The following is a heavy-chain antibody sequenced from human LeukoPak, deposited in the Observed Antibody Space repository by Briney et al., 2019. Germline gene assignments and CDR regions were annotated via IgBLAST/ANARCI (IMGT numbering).Heavy chain of an antibody. Sequence: PSETLSLTCTVSGGSISSYYWSWIRQPPGKGLEWIGYIYYSGSTNYNPSLKSRVTISVDTSKNQFSLKLSSVTAADTAVYYCARAHGTADGMDVWGKGTTVTVSS. CDR2: IYYSGST. J-gene: IGHJ6*04. D-gene: IGHD2-8*02. CDR3: ARAHGTADGMDV. CDR1: GGSISSYY. V-gene: IGHV4-59*01.